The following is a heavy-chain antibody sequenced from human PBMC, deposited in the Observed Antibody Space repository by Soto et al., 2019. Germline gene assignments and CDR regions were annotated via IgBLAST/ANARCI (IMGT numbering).Heavy chain of an antibody. D-gene: IGHD3-10*01. CDR1: GWSFSGYY. V-gene: IGHV4-34*01. Sequence: PSETLSLTYAVYGWSFSGYYWSWIRQPPGKGLEWIGEINHSGSTNYNPSLKSRVTISVDTSKNQFSLKLSSVTAADTAVYYCARGRTMVRGSMDVWGQGTTVT. CDR2: INHSGST. J-gene: IGHJ6*02. CDR3: ARGRTMVRGSMDV.